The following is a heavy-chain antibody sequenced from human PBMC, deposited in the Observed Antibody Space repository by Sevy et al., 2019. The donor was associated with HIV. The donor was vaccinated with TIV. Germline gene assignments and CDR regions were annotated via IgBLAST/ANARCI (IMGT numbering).Heavy chain of an antibody. Sequence: GGSLRLSCAVSGLTFSDAWMSWVRQAPGKGLEWVGRIKSKAEGGTTDYAAPVRGRFSISRDDSKNTVYLHMNSLKTEDTAMYYCTHDDNYYHGMAVWGQGTTVTVSS. J-gene: IGHJ6*02. D-gene: IGHD3-9*01. CDR2: IKSKAEGGTT. V-gene: IGHV3-15*01. CDR3: THDDNYYHGMAV. CDR1: GLTFSDAW.